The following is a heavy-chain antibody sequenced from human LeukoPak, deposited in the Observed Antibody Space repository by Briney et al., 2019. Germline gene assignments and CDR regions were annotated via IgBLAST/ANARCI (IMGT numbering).Heavy chain of an antibody. CDR3: ARERIAAPNWFDP. V-gene: IGHV1-69*13. CDR1: GGTFSSYA. J-gene: IGHJ5*02. Sequence: PVKVSCKASGGTFSSYAISWVRQAPGQGLEWMGGIIPIFGTANYAQKFQGRVTITADESTSTAYMELSSLRSEDTAVYYCARERIAAPNWFDPWGQGTLVTVSS. D-gene: IGHD6-6*01. CDR2: IIPIFGTA.